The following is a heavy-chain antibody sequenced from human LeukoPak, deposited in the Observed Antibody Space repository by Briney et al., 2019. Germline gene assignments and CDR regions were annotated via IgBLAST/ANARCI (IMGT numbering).Heavy chain of an antibody. D-gene: IGHD2-15*01. CDR1: GFTFSNYW. Sequence: PGGSLRLSCAASGFTFSNYWMHWVRQAPGKGLVWVSLIDSYGSTTTYADSVKGRFTISRDNAKNSLYLQMNSLRAEDTAVYYCARSLVVVAAKASVAFDIWGQGTMVTVSS. J-gene: IGHJ3*02. V-gene: IGHV3-74*01. CDR3: ARSLVVVAAKASVAFDI. CDR2: IDSYGSTT.